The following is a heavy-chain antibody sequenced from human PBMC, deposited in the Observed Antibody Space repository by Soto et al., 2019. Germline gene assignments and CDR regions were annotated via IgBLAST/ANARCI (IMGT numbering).Heavy chain of an antibody. CDR1: GGSISSGGYY. J-gene: IGHJ6*02. Sequence: SETLSLTYTVSGGSISSGGYYWSWIRQHPGKGLEWIGYIYYSGSTYYNPSLKSRVTISVDTSKNQFSLKLSSVTAADTAVYYCARGQGTAIAKGYYYYGMEVWGQGTPVTVPS. CDR2: IYYSGST. D-gene: IGHD5-18*01. CDR3: ARGQGTAIAKGYYYYGMEV. V-gene: IGHV4-31*03.